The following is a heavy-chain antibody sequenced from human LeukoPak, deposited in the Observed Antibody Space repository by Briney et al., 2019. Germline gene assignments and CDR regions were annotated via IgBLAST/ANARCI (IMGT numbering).Heavy chain of an antibody. CDR1: GFTFSSYA. CDR3: VTMIVAS. CDR2: ISYDGSNK. V-gene: IGHV3-30-3*01. J-gene: IGHJ4*02. D-gene: IGHD3-22*01. Sequence: SGGSLRLSCAASGFTFSSYAMHWVRQAPGKGLEWVAVISYDGSNKYYADSVKSRFTISRDNSKNTLYLQMNSLRAEDTAVYYCVTMIVASRGQGTLVTVSS.